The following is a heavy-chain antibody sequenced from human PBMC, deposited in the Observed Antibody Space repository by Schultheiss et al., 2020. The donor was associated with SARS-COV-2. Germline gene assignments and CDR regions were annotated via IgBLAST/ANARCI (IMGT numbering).Heavy chain of an antibody. Sequence: SVKVSCKASGGTFTSYAISWVRQAPGQGLEWLGGIIPILGTAHYAQKFQGRVTITADESTRTVDMELSSLRSEDTAVYYCARDRAYDYGDYGPWAFDYWGQGTLVTVSS. V-gene: IGHV1-69*13. D-gene: IGHD4-17*01. CDR2: IIPILGTA. CDR3: ARDRAYDYGDYGPWAFDY. CDR1: GGTFTSYA. J-gene: IGHJ4*02.